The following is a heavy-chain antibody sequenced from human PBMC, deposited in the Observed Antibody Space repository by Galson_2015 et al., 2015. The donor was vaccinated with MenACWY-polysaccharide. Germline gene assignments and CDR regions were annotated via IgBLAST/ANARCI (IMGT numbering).Heavy chain of an antibody. Sequence: SVKVSCKASGGTFSSYAISWVRQAPGQGLEWMGRIIPILGIANYAQKFQGRVTITADKSTSTAYMELSSLRSEDTAVYYCARDRGGCSSTSCYWPHFDPWGQGTLVTVSS. J-gene: IGHJ5*02. CDR1: GGTFSSYA. D-gene: IGHD2-2*01. V-gene: IGHV1-69*04. CDR3: ARDRGGCSSTSCYWPHFDP. CDR2: IIPILGIA.